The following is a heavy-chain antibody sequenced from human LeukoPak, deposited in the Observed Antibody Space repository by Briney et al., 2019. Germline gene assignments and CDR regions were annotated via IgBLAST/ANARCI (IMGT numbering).Heavy chain of an antibody. CDR2: VYYNGST. D-gene: IGHD1-26*01. V-gene: IGHV4-59*11. J-gene: IGHJ6*03. Sequence: PSETLSLTCTVSGGSISSHYWSWIRQPPGKGLEWIGHVYYNGSTTYNPSLTSRVTILLDTSKNQFSLKLSSVTAADTAVYYCAKVDRYIGTYTGDYYYMDVWGKGTTVTVTS. CDR3: AKVDRYIGTYTGDYYYMDV. CDR1: GGSISSHY.